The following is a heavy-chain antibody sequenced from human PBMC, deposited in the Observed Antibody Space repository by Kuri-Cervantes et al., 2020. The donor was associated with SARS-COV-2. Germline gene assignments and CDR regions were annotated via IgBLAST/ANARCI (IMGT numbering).Heavy chain of an antibody. CDR3: ARSGYYSRGVTYYYMDV. J-gene: IGHJ6*03. CDR1: GGSISSYY. V-gene: IGHV4-59*12. CDR2: IYYSGST. D-gene: IGHD3-22*01. Sequence: GSLRLSCTVSGGSISSYYWSWIRQPPGQGLEWLGYIYYSGSTMYNPSLESRVTISLDTSRNQFSLKLSSVTAADSAVYYCARSGYYSRGVTYYYMDVWDKGTTVTVSS.